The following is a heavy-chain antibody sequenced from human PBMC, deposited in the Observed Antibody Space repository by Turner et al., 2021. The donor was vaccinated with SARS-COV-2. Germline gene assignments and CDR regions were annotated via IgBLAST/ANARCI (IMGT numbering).Heavy chain of an antibody. Sequence: VQLVESGGGVVQPGRSLRLSLAASGFTFSSYAMHWVRQAPGKGLEWVAIISYDGSNENYADSVKSRFTISRDNSKNTLYLKMNSLRAEDTAVYYCARDLGYPFGGMDVWGQGTTVTVSS. V-gene: IGHV3-30-3*01. CDR1: GFTFSSYA. CDR3: ARDLGYPFGGMDV. J-gene: IGHJ6*02. D-gene: IGHD3-16*01. CDR2: ISYDGSNE.